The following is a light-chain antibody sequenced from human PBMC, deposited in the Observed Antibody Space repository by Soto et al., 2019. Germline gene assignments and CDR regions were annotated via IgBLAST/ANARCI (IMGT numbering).Light chain of an antibody. CDR3: HQTAANPWT. V-gene: IGKV1-39*01. J-gene: IGKJ1*01. CDR2: AGS. Sequence: DIQMTQSPSSLSASVGDRVTITCRASQNIGVYLNWYQKKPGKAPKLLIHAGSSLHSGVPSTFSGSRSGTDFALTISSLQPEDFATYYCHQTAANPWTFAQGTKVEIK. CDR1: QNIGVY.